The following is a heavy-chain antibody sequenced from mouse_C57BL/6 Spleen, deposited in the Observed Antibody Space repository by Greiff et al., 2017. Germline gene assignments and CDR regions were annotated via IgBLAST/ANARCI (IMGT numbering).Heavy chain of an antibody. D-gene: IGHD2-12*01. Sequence: QVQLQQSGPELVKPGASVQISCKASGYAFSSSWMNWVKQRPGKGLEGIGRIYPGDGDTNYNGKFKGKATLTADKSSSTAYMQLSSLTSEDSAVYFCAREGYYSPAYWGQGTTLTVSS. V-gene: IGHV1-82*01. CDR1: GYAFSSSW. CDR3: AREGYYSPAY. CDR2: IYPGDGDT. J-gene: IGHJ2*01.